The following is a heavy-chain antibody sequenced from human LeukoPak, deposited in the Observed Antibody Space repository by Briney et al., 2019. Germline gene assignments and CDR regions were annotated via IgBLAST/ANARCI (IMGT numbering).Heavy chain of an antibody. CDR2: IYYSGST. D-gene: IGHD3-3*01. V-gene: IGHV4-59*01. CDR1: GGSTSSYY. J-gene: IGHJ4*02. Sequence: PSETLSLTCTVSGGSTSSYYWSWIRQPPGKGLEWIGYIYYSGSTNYNPSLKSRVTISVDTSKNQFSLKLSSVTAADTAVYYCARGDDFWSGYYGYWGQGTLVTVSS. CDR3: ARGDDFWSGYYGY.